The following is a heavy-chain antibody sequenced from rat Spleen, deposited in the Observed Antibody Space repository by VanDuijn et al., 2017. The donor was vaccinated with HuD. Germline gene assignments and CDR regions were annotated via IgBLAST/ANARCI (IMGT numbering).Heavy chain of an antibody. J-gene: IGHJ4*01. V-gene: IGHV2-30*01. CDR3: ARDQLGGGYVMDA. CDR1: GFSLTSYN. D-gene: IGHD5-1*01. CDR2: IWNGGST. Sequence: QVQLKESGPGLVQPSQTLSLTCTVSGFSLTSYNVHWVRQPTGKGLEWMGIIWNGGSTDYNSALKSRLSISRDTSKSQVFLKMNSLQTEDIATYYCARDQLGGGYVMDAWGQGASVTVSS.